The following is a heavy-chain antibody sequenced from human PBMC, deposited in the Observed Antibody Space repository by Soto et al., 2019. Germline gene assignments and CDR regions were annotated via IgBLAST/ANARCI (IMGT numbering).Heavy chain of an antibody. CDR3: ARGNYDFWSGYPGHWFDP. D-gene: IGHD3-3*01. J-gene: IGHJ5*02. CDR1: GGSISSYY. V-gene: IGHV4-59*01. Sequence: SETLSLTCTVSGGSISSYYWSWIRQPPGKGLEWIGYIYYSGSTNYNPSLKSRVTISVDTSKNQFSLKLSSVTAADTAVYYCARGNYDFWSGYPGHWFDPWGQGTLVTVSS. CDR2: IYYSGST.